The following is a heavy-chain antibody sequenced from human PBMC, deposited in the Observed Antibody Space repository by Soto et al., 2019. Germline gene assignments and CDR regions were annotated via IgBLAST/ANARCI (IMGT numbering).Heavy chain of an antibody. D-gene: IGHD2-15*01. CDR1: GGTFSSYA. CDR2: IIPIFGTA. J-gene: IGHJ6*02. V-gene: IGHV1-69*13. CDR3: AMGRRYFSGGSCYTFHYYYYYGMDV. Sequence: GASVKVSCKASGGTFSSYAISWVRQAPGQGLEWMGGIIPIFGTANYAQKFQGRVTITADESTSTAYMELSSLRSEDTAVYYCAMGRRYFSGGSCYTFHYYYYYGMDVWGQGTTVTVSS.